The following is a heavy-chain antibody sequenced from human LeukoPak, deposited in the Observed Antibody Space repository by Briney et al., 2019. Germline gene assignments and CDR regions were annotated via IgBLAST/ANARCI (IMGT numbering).Heavy chain of an antibody. CDR2: IYYSGST. V-gene: IGHV4-59*01. J-gene: IGHJ4*02. Sequence: PSETLSLTCTVSGGSISSYYWSWIRQPPGKGLEWIGYIYYSGSTNYNPSLKSRVTISVDTSKNQFSLKLSSVTAADTAVYYCARGITMARGVPFFDYWGQGTLVTVSS. CDR3: ARGITMARGVPFFDY. D-gene: IGHD3-10*01. CDR1: GGSISSYY.